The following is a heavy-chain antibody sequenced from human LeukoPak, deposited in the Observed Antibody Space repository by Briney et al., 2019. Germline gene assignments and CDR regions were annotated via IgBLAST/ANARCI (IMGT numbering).Heavy chain of an antibody. D-gene: IGHD3-22*01. CDR2: IRYDGSNK. CDR3: AKDKDSSGYTIFDY. J-gene: IGHJ4*02. Sequence: GGSLRLSCAASGFTFSSYGMHWVRQAPGKGLEWVAFIRYDGSNKYYADSVKGRFTISRDNSKNTLYLQMNSLRAEDTAVYYCAKDKDSSGYTIFDYWGQGTLVTVSS. CDR1: GFTFSSYG. V-gene: IGHV3-30*02.